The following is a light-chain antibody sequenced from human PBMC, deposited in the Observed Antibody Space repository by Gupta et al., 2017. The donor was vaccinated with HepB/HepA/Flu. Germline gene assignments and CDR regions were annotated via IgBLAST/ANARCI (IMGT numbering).Light chain of an antibody. CDR3: QQYDNLPPART. V-gene: IGKV1-33*01. CDR2: DAS. CDR1: QDISNY. J-gene: IGKJ1*01. Sequence: DIQMTQSPSSLSASVGDRVTITCQASQDISNYLNWYQQKPGKAPKLLIYDASNLETGVPSRFSGSGSGTDFTCTSSSLQTEDIATYYCQQYDNLPPARTFGQGTKVEIK.